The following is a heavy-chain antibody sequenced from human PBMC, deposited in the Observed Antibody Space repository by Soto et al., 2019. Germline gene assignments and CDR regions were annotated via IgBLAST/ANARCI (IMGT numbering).Heavy chain of an antibody. CDR1: GFTFSDHY. V-gene: IGHV3-72*01. CDR2: SRDKVHSHTT. CDR3: ARGVVSTGYFDY. Sequence: EVQLAESGGGLVQPGGSLRLSCAASGFTFSDHYMDWVRQAPGKGLEWVGRSRDKVHSHTTEYAASVKGGFTISRGDSENSLYLQMNSLKTEDTAVYYCARGVVSTGYFDYWGKGTLVTVSS. D-gene: IGHD5-12*01. J-gene: IGHJ4*02.